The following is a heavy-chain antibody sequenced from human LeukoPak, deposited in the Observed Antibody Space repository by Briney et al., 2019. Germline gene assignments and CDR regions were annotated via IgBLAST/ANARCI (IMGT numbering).Heavy chain of an antibody. CDR3: ARDPGYCSSTSCYEPYYYMDV. D-gene: IGHD2-2*01. Sequence: GGSLRLSCAASGFTFSDYYMSWIRQAPGKGLEWVSYISSSGSTIYYADSVKGRFTISRDNAKNSLYLQMNSLGAEDAAVYYCARDPGYCSSTSCYEPYYYMDVWGKGTTVTVSS. J-gene: IGHJ6*03. CDR2: ISSSGSTI. CDR1: GFTFSDYY. V-gene: IGHV3-11*04.